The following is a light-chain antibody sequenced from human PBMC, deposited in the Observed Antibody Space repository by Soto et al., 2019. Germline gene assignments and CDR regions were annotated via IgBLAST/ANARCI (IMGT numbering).Light chain of an antibody. V-gene: IGKV4-1*01. Sequence: DIVMTQSPDSLAVSLGERATINCKSSQSVLCSSINKNYLAWYQQKPGQPPKLLIYWASTRESGVPDRFSGSGSGTDFTLTISSLQAEDVAVYYCQQYYSTPPRFGQGTKVEIK. CDR2: WAS. CDR1: QSVLCSSINKNY. J-gene: IGKJ1*01. CDR3: QQYYSTPPR.